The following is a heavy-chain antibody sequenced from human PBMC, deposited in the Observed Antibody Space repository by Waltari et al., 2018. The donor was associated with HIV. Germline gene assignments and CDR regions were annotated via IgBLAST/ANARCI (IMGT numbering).Heavy chain of an antibody. CDR3: ARTTIFGVVIIPYYGMDV. J-gene: IGHJ6*02. V-gene: IGHV1-69*06. CDR1: EGTSRTNA. D-gene: IGHD3-3*01. CDR2: IIPIFGTA. Sequence: QVRLVHFGAEGKKLGSSWRAPCKAPEGTSRTNAIGGVRRAPDQGLEWMGGIIPIFGTANYAQKFQGRVTITADKSTSTAYMELSSLRSEDTAVYYCARTTIFGVVIIPYYGMDVWGQGTTVTVSS.